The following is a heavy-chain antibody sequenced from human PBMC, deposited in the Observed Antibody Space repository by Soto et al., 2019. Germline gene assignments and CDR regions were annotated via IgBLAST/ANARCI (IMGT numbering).Heavy chain of an antibody. CDR2: INPNSGAT. V-gene: IGHV1-2*02. Sequence: ASVKVSCKASGYTFIAYYIHWVRQAPGQGLEWMGWINPNSGATNYAQKFQGRVTITRDTSINTAYMDLSSLRFDDTAVYYCARDDYGGNSGVLVDSWGHGTRVTVYS. D-gene: IGHD4-17*01. J-gene: IGHJ5*01. CDR1: GYTFIAYY. CDR3: ARDDYGGNSGVLVDS.